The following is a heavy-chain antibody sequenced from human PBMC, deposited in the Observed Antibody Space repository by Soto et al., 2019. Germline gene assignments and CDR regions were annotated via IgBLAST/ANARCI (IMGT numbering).Heavy chain of an antibody. CDR1: GFTFSSYA. CDR2: ISGSGGST. J-gene: IGHJ4*02. CDR3: AKPRTYYDSSGYPKPPDY. Sequence: GGSLRLSCAASGFTFSSYAMSWVRQAPGKGLEWVSAISGSGGSTYYADSVKGRFTISRDNSKNTLYLQMNSLRAEDTAVYYCAKPRTYYDSSGYPKPPDYWGQGTLVTVSS. D-gene: IGHD3-22*01. V-gene: IGHV3-23*01.